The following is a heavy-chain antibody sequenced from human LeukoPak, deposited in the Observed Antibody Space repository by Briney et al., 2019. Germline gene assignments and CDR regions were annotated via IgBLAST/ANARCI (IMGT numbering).Heavy chain of an antibody. Sequence: PSETLSLTCAVYGGSFSGYYWSWIRQPPGKGLEWIGYMHYSGSTSYNPSLRSRVTISLDTSKNQFSLKLSSVTAADTAVYYCAREDCSSTSCLFDPWGQGTLVTVSS. D-gene: IGHD2-2*01. J-gene: IGHJ5*02. V-gene: IGHV4-59*01. CDR3: AREDCSSTSCLFDP. CDR2: MHYSGST. CDR1: GGSFSGYY.